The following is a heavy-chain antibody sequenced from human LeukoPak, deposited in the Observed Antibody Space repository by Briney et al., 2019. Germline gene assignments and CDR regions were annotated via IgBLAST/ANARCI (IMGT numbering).Heavy chain of an antibody. CDR2: IYYSGST. Sequence: SETLSLTCTVSGGSISSYYWSWLRQPPGKGLEWIGYIYYSGSTNYNPSLKSRVTISVDTSKNQFSLKLSSVTAADTAVYYCARAVEGPTTNYYFDYWGQGTLVTVSS. J-gene: IGHJ4*02. CDR3: ARAVEGPTTNYYFDY. D-gene: IGHD1-1*01. CDR1: GGSISSYY. V-gene: IGHV4-59*01.